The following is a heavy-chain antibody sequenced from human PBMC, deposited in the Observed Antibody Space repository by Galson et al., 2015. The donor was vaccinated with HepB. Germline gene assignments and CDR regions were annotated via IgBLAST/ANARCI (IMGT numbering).Heavy chain of an antibody. D-gene: IGHD3-10*01. CDR3: ARDEGAYYGTGTAIGP. CDR2: ISAYNGNM. V-gene: IGHV1-18*01. J-gene: IGHJ5*02. Sequence: SVKVSCKASGYRFTGFGISWVRQAPGQGLEWMRWISAYNGNMRYEQKFQGRVTMTIDTATNTAYMEVTSLRYDDTAVYYCARDEGAYYGTGTAIGPWGQGTLVTVSS. CDR1: GYRFTGFG.